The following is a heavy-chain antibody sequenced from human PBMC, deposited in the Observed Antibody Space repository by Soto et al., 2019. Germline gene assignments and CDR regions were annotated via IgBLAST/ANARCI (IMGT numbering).Heavy chain of an antibody. CDR1: GGSISSYY. V-gene: IGHV4-59*01. CDR2: IYYSGST. CDR3: ARAATYYDFWSGYYSYYYYMDA. D-gene: IGHD3-3*01. J-gene: IGHJ6*03. Sequence: SETLSLTCTVSGGSISSYYWSWIRQPPGKGLEWIGYIYYSGSTNYNPSLKSRVTISVDTSKNQFSLKLSSVTAADTAVYYCARAATYYDFWSGYYSYYYYMDAWGKGTTVTVSS.